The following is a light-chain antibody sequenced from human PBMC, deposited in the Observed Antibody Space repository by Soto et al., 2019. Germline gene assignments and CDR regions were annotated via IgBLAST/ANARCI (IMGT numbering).Light chain of an antibody. J-gene: IGKJ1*01. CDR3: QHMRT. V-gene: IGKV1-5*01. Sequence: DLQMTQSPSTLSASVGDRVTITCRASQSISSWLAWYQQKPGQAPKLLIYDASSLESGVPSRFSGSGSGTEFSLTISSLQPDDFGSYYCQHMRTFGQGTKVDIK. CDR1: QSISSW. CDR2: DAS.